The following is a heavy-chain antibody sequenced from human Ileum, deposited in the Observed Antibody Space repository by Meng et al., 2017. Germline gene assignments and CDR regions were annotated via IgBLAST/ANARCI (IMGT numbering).Heavy chain of an antibody. D-gene: IGHD3-22*01. J-gene: IGHJ4*02. CDR2: INHSGST. V-gene: IGHV4-34*01. CDR3: ARGGHDSSGYYSFNY. CDR1: GGSFSGYY. Sequence: QAQLQQWGAGLLKPSETLSLTCAVYGGSFSGYYWSWIRQPPGKGLEWIGEINHSGSTNYNPSLKSRVTISVDTSKNQFSLKLSSVTAADTAVYYCARGGHDSSGYYSFNYWGQGTLVTVSS.